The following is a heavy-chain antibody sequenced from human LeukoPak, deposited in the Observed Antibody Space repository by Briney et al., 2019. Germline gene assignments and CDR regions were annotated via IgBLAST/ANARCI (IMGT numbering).Heavy chain of an antibody. Sequence: GGSLRLSCAASGFTFSSYGMHWVRQAPSKGLEWVAVISYDGSNKYYADSVKGRFTISRDNSKNTLYLQMNSLRAEDTAVYYCAKLSGSYTGPFDYWGQGTLVTVSS. CDR1: GFTFSSYG. J-gene: IGHJ4*02. CDR2: ISYDGSNK. CDR3: AKLSGSYTGPFDY. D-gene: IGHD1-26*01. V-gene: IGHV3-30*18.